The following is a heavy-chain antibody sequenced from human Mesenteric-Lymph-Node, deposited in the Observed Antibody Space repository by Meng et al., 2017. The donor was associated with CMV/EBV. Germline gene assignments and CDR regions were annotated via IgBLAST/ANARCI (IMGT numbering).Heavy chain of an antibody. CDR3: ATVGYSSWFRY. J-gene: IGHJ4*02. CDR1: GYSFSDYY. Sequence: CRVFGYSFSDYYIHWMQQAPGKGLEWMGQIDPEDGETKYAEKIQGRVTITADTSTDTAHMEVRSLTLDDTAVYYCATVGYSSWFRYWGQGTLVTVSS. V-gene: IGHV1-69-2*01. D-gene: IGHD6-13*01. CDR2: IDPEDGET.